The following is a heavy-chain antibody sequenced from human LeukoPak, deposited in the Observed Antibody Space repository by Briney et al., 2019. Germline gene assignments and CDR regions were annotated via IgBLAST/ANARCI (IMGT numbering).Heavy chain of an antibody. CDR1: GGTFSSYA. CDR2: IIPIFGTA. V-gene: IGHV1-69*01. Sequence: GSSVKVSCKASGGTFSSYAISWVRQAPGQGLEWVGGIIPIFGTANYAQKFQGRVTITADESTSTAYMELSSLRSEDTAVYYCARGYSEYYYDSSDWGQGTLVTVSS. CDR3: ARGYSEYYYDSSD. J-gene: IGHJ4*02. D-gene: IGHD3-22*01.